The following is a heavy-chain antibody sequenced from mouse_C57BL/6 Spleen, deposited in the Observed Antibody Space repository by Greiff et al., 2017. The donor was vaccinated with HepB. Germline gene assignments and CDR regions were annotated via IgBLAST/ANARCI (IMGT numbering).Heavy chain of an antibody. V-gene: IGHV5-17*01. CDR1: GFTFSDYG. CDR2: ISSGSSTI. D-gene: IGHD2-3*01. J-gene: IGHJ3*01. Sequence: EVMLVESGGGLVKPGGSLKLSCAASGFTFSDYGMHWVRQAPEKGLEWVAYISSGSSTIYYADTVKGRFTISRDNAKNTLFLQMTSRRSEDTAMYYCAADGYPAWFAYWGQGTLVTVSA. CDR3: AADGYPAWFAY.